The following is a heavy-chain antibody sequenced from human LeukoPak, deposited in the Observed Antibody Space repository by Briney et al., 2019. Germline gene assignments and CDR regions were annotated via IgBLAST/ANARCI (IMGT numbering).Heavy chain of an antibody. CDR2: IYYSGST. D-gene: IGHD2-2*01. V-gene: IGHV4-59*12. Sequence: SETLSLTCTVSGGSISSYYWSWIRQPPGKGLEWIGCIYYSGSTNYNPSLKSRVTISVDTSKNQFSLKLSSVTAADTAVYYCARESTTTWGGRFDPWGQGTQVTVFS. J-gene: IGHJ5*02. CDR1: GGSISSYY. CDR3: ARESTTTWGGRFDP.